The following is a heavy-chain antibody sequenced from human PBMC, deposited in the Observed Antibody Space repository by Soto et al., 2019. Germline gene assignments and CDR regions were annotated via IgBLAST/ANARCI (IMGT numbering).Heavy chain of an antibody. V-gene: IGHV3-23*01. Sequence: GGSLRLSCAASGFTFSSYAMSWVRQAPGKGLEWVSVISGSGGSTYYADSVKGRFTISRDNSKNTLYLQMNSLRGDDTAVYYCAKDPREQQLGLFDYWGQGILVTVSS. D-gene: IGHD6-13*01. CDR3: AKDPREQQLGLFDY. CDR1: GFTFSSYA. J-gene: IGHJ4*02. CDR2: ISGSGGST.